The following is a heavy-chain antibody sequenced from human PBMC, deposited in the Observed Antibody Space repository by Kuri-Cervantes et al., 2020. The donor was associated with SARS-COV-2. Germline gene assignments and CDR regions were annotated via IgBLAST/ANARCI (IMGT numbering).Heavy chain of an antibody. CDR3: ARSCTYARCSEYFQH. Sequence: GESLKISCAASVFIVSSSYMSWVRQAPGKGLEWVSIIYAGGGTYYADSVKGQFTISRDISKNTVFLQMNRLRPEDTAVYYCARSCTYARCSEYFQHWGQGTLVTVSS. D-gene: IGHD2-8*01. CDR1: VFIVSSSY. CDR2: IYAGGGT. V-gene: IGHV3-66*02. J-gene: IGHJ1*01.